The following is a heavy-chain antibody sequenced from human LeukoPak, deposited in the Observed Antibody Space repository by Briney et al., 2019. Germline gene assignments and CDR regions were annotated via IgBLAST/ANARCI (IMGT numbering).Heavy chain of an antibody. D-gene: IGHD3-22*01. V-gene: IGHV1-69*13. CDR1: GGTFSSYA. CDR3: ARDVTMIVAPNYYYYGMDV. Sequence: SVEVSCKASGGTFSSYAISWVRQAPGQGLEWMGGIIPIFGTANYAQKFQGRVTITADESTSTAYMELSSLRSEDTAVYYCARDVTMIVAPNYYYYGMDVWGQGTTVTVSS. CDR2: IIPIFGTA. J-gene: IGHJ6*02.